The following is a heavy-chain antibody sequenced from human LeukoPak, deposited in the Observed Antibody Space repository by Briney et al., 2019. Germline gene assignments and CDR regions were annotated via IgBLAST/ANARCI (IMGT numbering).Heavy chain of an antibody. CDR3: ASLDTAMVPLDY. J-gene: IGHJ4*02. CDR2: ISSSSSYI. Sequence: GGSLRLSCAASGFTFSSYSMIWVRQAPGKGLEWVSSISSSSSYIYYADSVKGRFTISRDNAKNSLYLQMNSLRAEDTAVYYCASLDTAMVPLDYWGQGTLVTVSS. V-gene: IGHV3-21*01. CDR1: GFTFSSYS. D-gene: IGHD5-18*01.